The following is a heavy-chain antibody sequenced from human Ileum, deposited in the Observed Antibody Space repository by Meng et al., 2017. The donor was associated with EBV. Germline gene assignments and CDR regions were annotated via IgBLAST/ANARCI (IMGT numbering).Heavy chain of an antibody. J-gene: IGHJ4*02. CDR3: ARGRGYGDYGSLY. Sequence: QGQLQQWGAGVVTPSDPLPRICAVYGVSFTGYNWSWIRQPPAKGLEWIGEINHSGSTNYTPSLKSRVTISVDTSKTQSSMKLCSVTAADTAVYYCARGRGYGDYGSLYWGQGTLVTVSS. CDR1: GVSFTGYN. D-gene: IGHD4-17*01. CDR2: INHSGST. V-gene: IGHV4-34*01.